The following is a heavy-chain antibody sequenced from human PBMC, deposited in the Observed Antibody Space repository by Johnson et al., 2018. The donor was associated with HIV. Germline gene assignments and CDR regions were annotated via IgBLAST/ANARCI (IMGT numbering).Heavy chain of an antibody. CDR2: ISYDGSNR. D-gene: IGHD4-23*01. CDR1: VFTFNTYA. V-gene: IGHV3-30*04. CDR3: ARYGNTVVIPLNSFDI. Sequence: QVQLVESGGGVVQPGRSLRLSCAASVFTFNTYAMHWVRQAPGKGLEWVAVISYDGSNRYYADSVKGRFTISRDNSKSTVYLQRNSLRAEDTAVYYCARYGNTVVIPLNSFDIWCQGTMVTVSS. J-gene: IGHJ3*02.